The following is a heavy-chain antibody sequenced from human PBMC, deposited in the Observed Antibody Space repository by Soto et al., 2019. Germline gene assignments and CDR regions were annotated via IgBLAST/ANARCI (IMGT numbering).Heavy chain of an antibody. CDR1: GFTFSEYY. V-gene: IGHV3-11*05. Sequence: SLRLSCEASGFTFSEYYMSWIRQAPGKGLEWVSYISGSSTYINYAESVKGRFTISRDNAKNSLYLQMNSLRAEDTAVYYCARENYYYDSNGYYLPWGQGTLVTVSS. D-gene: IGHD3-22*01. J-gene: IGHJ5*02. CDR2: ISGSSTYI. CDR3: ARENYYYDSNGYYLP.